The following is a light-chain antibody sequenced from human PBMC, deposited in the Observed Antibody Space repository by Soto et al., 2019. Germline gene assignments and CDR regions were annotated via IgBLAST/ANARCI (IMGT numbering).Light chain of an antibody. CDR3: QTEDISGTSVV. Sequence: SYELTQPPSVSVSPGQTATITCSGDALPRHYSYWYQQRPGQAPTLVIYQETERPSDIPERFSGSRSGTTVKLTISGVQPEDEADYYCQTEDISGTSVVFGGGTKMTVL. J-gene: IGLJ2*01. CDR2: QET. CDR1: ALPRHY. V-gene: IGLV3-25*03.